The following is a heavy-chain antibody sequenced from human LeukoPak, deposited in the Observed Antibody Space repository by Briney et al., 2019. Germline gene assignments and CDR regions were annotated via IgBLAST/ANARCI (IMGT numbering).Heavy chain of an antibody. CDR3: ARGGYCSSTSCVAGFDY. CDR1: GFTFSSYS. V-gene: IGHV3-21*01. Sequence: GGSLRLSCAASGFTFSSYSMNWVRQAPGKGLEWVSSISSSSSYIYYADSMKGRFTISRDNAKNSLYLQMNSLRAEDTAVYYCARGGYCSSTSCVAGFDYWGQGTLVTVSS. D-gene: IGHD2-2*03. J-gene: IGHJ4*02. CDR2: ISSSSSYI.